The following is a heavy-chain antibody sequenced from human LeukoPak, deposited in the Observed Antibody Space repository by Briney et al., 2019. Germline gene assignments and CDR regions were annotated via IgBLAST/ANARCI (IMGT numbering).Heavy chain of an antibody. CDR2: IYYSGST. D-gene: IGHD3-10*01. CDR1: GGSISSSYYY. J-gene: IGHJ5*02. V-gene: IGHV4-39*01. Sequence: MPSETLSLTCTVSGGSISSSYYYWGWVRQPPGKGLEWIGNIYYSGSTYYSPSLQSRVTIPVDTSKNQFSLKLSSVTAADTAVYCLAGRTRGEKAIGPWGQGTLVTVSS. CDR3: AGRTRGEKAIGP.